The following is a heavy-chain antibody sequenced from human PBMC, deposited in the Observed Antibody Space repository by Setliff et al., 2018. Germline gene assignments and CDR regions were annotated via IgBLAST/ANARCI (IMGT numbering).Heavy chain of an antibody. D-gene: IGHD6-13*01. CDR3: ALEEYTSRWTKRFDP. J-gene: IGHJ5*02. CDR2: ISAYTGNA. CDR1: DYPFLSYG. Sequence: ASVKVSCKASDYPFLSYGISWVRQAPGQGPEWIGWISAYTGNADYAQNFQGRVTLTTDTSTNTAYMELRSLRSDDTAVYYCALEEYTSRWTKRFDPWGQGTLVTVSS. V-gene: IGHV1-18*01.